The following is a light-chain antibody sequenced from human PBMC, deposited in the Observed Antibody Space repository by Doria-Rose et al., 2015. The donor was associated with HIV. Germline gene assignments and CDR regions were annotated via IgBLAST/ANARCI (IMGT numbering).Light chain of an antibody. Sequence: TQSPESLGMSLGERATLNCKSNQSLLYTSKNYLAWYQQKPGQPPILLIYWASTRQSGFPARFSGSGSGTDFTLTISSLEAEDVAVYYCQQYYDTPSFGPGTTVDIK. V-gene: IGKV4-1*01. CDR3: QQYYDTPS. CDR2: WAS. CDR1: QSLLYTSKNY. J-gene: IGKJ3*01.